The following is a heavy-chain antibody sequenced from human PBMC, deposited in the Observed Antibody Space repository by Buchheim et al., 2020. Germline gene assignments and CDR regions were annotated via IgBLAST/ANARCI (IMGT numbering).Heavy chain of an antibody. V-gene: IGHV3-30*04. CDR2: ISYDGSNK. Sequence: QVQLVESGGGVVQPGRSLRLSCAASGFTFSSYAMHWVRQAPGKGLEWVAVISYDGSNKYYADSVKGRFTISRDNSKNTLYLQMNSLRAEDTAVYFCARTPGYYDILTGYLYYGMDVWGRGTT. CDR3: ARTPGYYDILTGYLYYGMDV. D-gene: IGHD3-9*01. J-gene: IGHJ6*02. CDR1: GFTFSSYA.